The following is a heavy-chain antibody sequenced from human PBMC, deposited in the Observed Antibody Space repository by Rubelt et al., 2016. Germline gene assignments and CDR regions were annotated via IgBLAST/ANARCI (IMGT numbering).Heavy chain of an antibody. CDR3: AKSPHAAPIADWYFDL. V-gene: IGHV3-23*04. CDR2: ISTDGGDT. D-gene: IGHD2/OR15-2a*01. CDR1: GFTVISNY. Sequence: EVQLVESGGGLIQPGGSLRLSCAASGFTVISNYMSWVRQAPGKGLEWVSAISTDGGDTWYADSVKGRFTISRGNSKNTLYLQMNTLRAEDTAVYYCAKSPHAAPIADWYFDLWGRGTLVTVSS. J-gene: IGHJ2*01.